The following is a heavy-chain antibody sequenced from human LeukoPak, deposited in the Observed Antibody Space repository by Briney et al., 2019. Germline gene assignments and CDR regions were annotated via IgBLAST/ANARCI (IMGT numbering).Heavy chain of an antibody. CDR1: GFTFSSYW. J-gene: IGHJ4*02. CDR2: INTDGSST. D-gene: IGHD6-13*01. CDR3: ATPGIRDQYDFDS. Sequence: GGSLRLSCAASGFTFSSYWMHWMRQGPGKGLVWVSRINTDGSSTSYADFVKGRFTISRDNAKNTLYLQMNSLRTDDTAVYFCATPGIRDQYDFDSWGQGTLVTVSS. V-gene: IGHV3-74*01.